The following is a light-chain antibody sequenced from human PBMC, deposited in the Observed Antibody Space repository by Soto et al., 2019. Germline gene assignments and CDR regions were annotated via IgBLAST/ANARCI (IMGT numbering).Light chain of an antibody. J-gene: IGKJ1*01. CDR3: QQYNNYWT. V-gene: IGKV1-5*03. CDR2: RAS. CDR1: QSVNSW. Sequence: IQVTQTPPTLSASVGDTVTITCRASQSVNSWLAWYQQKSGKAPKLLIYRASRLESGVPSRFSGSGSDTEFTLTISNLQPDDFATYYCQQYNNYWTFGQGTKVEVK.